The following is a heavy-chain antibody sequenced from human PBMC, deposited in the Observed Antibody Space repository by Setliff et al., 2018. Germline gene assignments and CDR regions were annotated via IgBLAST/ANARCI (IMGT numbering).Heavy chain of an antibody. CDR3: ARHEFVGGYYGSVTYRHFDY. J-gene: IGHJ4*02. V-gene: IGHV4-39*01. CDR1: SGSISSSSYQ. CDR2: IYYSGTA. D-gene: IGHD3-10*01. Sequence: KPSETLSLTCTVSSGSISSSSYQWGWVRQTPGKGLEWIGSIYYSGTAYYNPSLKSRVTISVDTSKNQFSLQVTSVTATDTAVYYCARHEFVGGYYGSVTYRHFDYWGQGILVTVSS.